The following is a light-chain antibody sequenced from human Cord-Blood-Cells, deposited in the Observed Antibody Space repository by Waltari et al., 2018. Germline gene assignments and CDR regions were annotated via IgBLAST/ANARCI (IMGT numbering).Light chain of an antibody. Sequence: DIQMTQSPSSLSASVGDRVTITCRASQSISSYLNWYQQKPGKAPKLLIYAASSLQSGVPSRFSGSGSGTDFTLTISSLQPEDIATYYCQQYDNLLSLTFGGGTKVEIK. CDR1: QSISSY. J-gene: IGKJ4*01. CDR2: AAS. V-gene: IGKV1-39*01. CDR3: QQYDNLLSLT.